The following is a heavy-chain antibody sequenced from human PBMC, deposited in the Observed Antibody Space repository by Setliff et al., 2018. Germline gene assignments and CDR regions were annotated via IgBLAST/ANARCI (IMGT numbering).Heavy chain of an antibody. CDR3: AGEFYSFWSGYTDRQYYFYGMDV. CDR1: GGTFSGYA. V-gene: IGHV1-69*13. J-gene: IGHJ6*02. D-gene: IGHD3-3*01. Sequence: GASVKVSCKASGGTFSGYAISWVRQAPGQGFEWMGGIIPVFGTADYAQKFQGRVTITADESTTTFYLEVSSLRSDDTAVYYWAGEFYSFWSGYTDRQYYFYGMDVWGQGTTVTVSS. CDR2: IIPVFGTA.